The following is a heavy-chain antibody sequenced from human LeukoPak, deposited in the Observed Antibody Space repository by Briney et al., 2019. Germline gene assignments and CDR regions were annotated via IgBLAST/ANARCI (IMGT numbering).Heavy chain of an antibody. CDR1: GFTFNNHA. J-gene: IGHJ4*02. CDR3: AKDRLGAVAEYPDY. D-gene: IGHD6-19*01. V-gene: IGHV3-23*01. CDR2: ITVNGDGT. Sequence: PGGSLRLSRAASGFTFNNHAMSWARQAPGKGLEWVSSITVNGDGTNYADAVRGRFTISRDNSKNTVYLQMNSLRADDTAKYYCAKDRLGAVAEYPDYWGQGTLVAVSS.